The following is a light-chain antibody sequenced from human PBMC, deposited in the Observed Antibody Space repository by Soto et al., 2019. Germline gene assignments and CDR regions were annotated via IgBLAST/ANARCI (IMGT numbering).Light chain of an antibody. V-gene: IGKV3-11*01. Sequence: EVGMTRSPPTLSLSTGERAALSYRASQSISTFLAWYQHKPGQAPRLLIYDASNRATGIPARFSGSGSGTDFTLTISSLEPEDCAVYYCQQRSNCWKCGQGTKVDIK. CDR3: QQRSNCWK. J-gene: IGKJ1*01. CDR2: DAS. CDR1: QSISTF.